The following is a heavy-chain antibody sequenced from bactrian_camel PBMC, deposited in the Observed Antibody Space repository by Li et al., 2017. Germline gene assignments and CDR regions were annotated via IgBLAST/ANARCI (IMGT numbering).Heavy chain of an antibody. CDR2: MEGDGTT. D-gene: IGHD2*01. V-gene: IGHV3S53*01. J-gene: IGHJ4*01. Sequence: VQLVESGGGSVQAGGSLRLSCIRSGGPYAGHCMGWFRQAPGNQREGVAAMEGDGTTTYGESVKGRFTISKDNAKNTLYLQMNSLKLEDTATYYCAADPEFECGAWSDWGQGTQVTVS. CDR3: AADPEFECGAWSD. CDR1: GGPYAGHC.